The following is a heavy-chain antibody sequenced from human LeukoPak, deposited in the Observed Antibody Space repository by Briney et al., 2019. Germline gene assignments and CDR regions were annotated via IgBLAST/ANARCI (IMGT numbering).Heavy chain of an antibody. J-gene: IGHJ3*02. D-gene: IGHD5-24*01. V-gene: IGHV3-23*01. CDR2: ITKSGDQT. CDR3: VKSAGKDGYRDVFDI. CDR1: GFTFSVYS. Sequence: PGGSLSLFCAASGFTFSVYSLTWVRQAPGKGLEWVSTITKSGDQTYYADSVRGLFTISRDNSKNTLYLQMNSLRAEDTAVYHCVKSAGKDGYRDVFDIWGQGTVVTVSS.